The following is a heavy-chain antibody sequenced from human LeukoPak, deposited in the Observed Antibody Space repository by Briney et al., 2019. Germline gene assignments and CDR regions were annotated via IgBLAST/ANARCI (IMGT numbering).Heavy chain of an antibody. J-gene: IGHJ4*02. V-gene: IGHV3-23*01. CDR3: AKMLVSSGYYGIDY. CDR1: GFTFSSYA. CDR2: IRGSGGST. D-gene: IGHD6-19*01. Sequence: GGSLRLSCAAFGFTFSSYAMSWVRQAPGKGLEWVSAIRGSGGSTYYADSVKGRFTISRDNSKNTLYLQMNSLRAEDTAVYYCAKMLVSSGYYGIDYWGQGTLVTVSS.